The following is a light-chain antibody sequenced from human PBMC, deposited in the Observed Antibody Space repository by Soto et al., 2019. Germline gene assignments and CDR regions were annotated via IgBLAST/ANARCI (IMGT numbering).Light chain of an antibody. CDR3: SSYAGSSARVV. J-gene: IGLJ2*01. Sequence: QSVLTPPASVSGSPGQSITISCTRSSTDFENYNLVSWYQHCPDKAPKLIIYEGTKRPSEISDRFSGSESDTTASLIISGLQPEDEADYYCSSYAGSSARVVFGGGTQLTVL. V-gene: IGLV2-23*01. CDR2: EGT. CDR1: STDFENYNL.